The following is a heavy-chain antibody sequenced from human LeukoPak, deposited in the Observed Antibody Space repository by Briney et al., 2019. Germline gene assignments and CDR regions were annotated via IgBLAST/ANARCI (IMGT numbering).Heavy chain of an antibody. V-gene: IGHV3-30*01. CDR2: ISYDGSNK. Sequence: GGSLRLSCAASGFTFSNYAMHGVRQAPGKGLEWVAVISYDGSNKYYADSVKGRFTISRDNSKNTLYLQMNSLRAEDTAVYYCARGDYDFWSGYYSRESDYWGQGTLVTVSS. CDR1: GFTFSNYA. CDR3: ARGDYDFWSGYYSRESDY. J-gene: IGHJ4*02. D-gene: IGHD3-3*01.